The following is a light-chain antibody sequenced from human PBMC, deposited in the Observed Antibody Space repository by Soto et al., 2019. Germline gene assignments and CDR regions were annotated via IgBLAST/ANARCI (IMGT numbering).Light chain of an antibody. CDR3: QQYNSWLWT. Sequence: ELVMTQSPATLSVSPGEGATLSCRASQSVSSKLAWYQQKPGQAPRLLIYGASTRATGIPARFSGSGSGTEFTLIISSLQSEDSAVYYCQQYNSWLWTFGQGTKVDIK. J-gene: IGKJ1*01. CDR2: GAS. V-gene: IGKV3-15*01. CDR1: QSVSSK.